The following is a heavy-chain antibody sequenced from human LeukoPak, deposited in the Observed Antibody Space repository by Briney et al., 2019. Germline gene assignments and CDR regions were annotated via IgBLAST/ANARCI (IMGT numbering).Heavy chain of an antibody. Sequence: GGSLRLSCAASGFSFSSSWVHWVRQVPGKGLEWVSRINDDETSTTYAESVKGRFTISRDNSKNTLYLQMNSLRAEDTAVYYCAKDRAYYGSGPDAFDIWGQGTMVTVSS. CDR1: GFSFSSSW. V-gene: IGHV3-74*01. D-gene: IGHD3-10*01. CDR3: AKDRAYYGSGPDAFDI. J-gene: IGHJ3*02. CDR2: INDDETST.